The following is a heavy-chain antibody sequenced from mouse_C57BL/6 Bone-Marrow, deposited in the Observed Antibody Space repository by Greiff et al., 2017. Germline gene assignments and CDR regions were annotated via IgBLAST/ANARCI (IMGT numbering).Heavy chain of an antibody. Sequence: EVKLVESGGDLVKPGGSLKLSCAASGFTFSSYGMSWVRQTPDNRLEWVATISSGGSYTYYPDSVKGRFTISRDNVKNTLYLQMSSLKSEDTAMYYCASYYYGSSGWGQGTLVTVSA. D-gene: IGHD1-1*01. CDR1: GFTFSSYG. CDR2: ISSGGSYT. CDR3: ASYYYGSSG. V-gene: IGHV5-6*01. J-gene: IGHJ3*01.